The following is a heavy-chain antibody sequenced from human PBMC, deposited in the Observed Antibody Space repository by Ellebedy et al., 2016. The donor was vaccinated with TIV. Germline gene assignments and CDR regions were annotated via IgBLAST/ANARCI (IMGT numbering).Heavy chain of an antibody. J-gene: IGHJ4*02. D-gene: IGHD3-10*01. CDR2: IYYSGST. CDR3: ARTMVRGATGVGDFDY. V-gene: IGHV4-59*08. Sequence: MPSETLSLTCTAPGGSISSYYWSWIRQPPGKGLEWIGYIYYSGSTNYNPSLKRRVTISVDTSKNQFSLKLSSVTAADTAVYYCARTMVRGATGVGDFDYWGQGTLVTVSS. CDR1: GGSISSYY.